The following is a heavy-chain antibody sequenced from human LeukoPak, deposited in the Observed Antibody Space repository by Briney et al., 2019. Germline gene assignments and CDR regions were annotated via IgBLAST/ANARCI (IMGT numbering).Heavy chain of an antibody. D-gene: IGHD2-21*02. Sequence: GGSLRLSCTVSGFTVSSNSMSWVRQAPGKGLEWASFIYSGTIHYSDSVKGRFTISRDNSKNTLYLQMNSLRAEDTAVYYCARDRYCGGDCYTPHYWGQGTLVTVSS. V-gene: IGHV3-53*01. J-gene: IGHJ4*02. CDR2: IYSGTI. CDR3: ARDRYCGGDCYTPHY. CDR1: GFTVSSNS.